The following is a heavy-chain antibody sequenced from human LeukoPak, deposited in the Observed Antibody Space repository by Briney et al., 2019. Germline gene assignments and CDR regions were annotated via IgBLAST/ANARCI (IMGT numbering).Heavy chain of an antibody. J-gene: IGHJ6*02. Sequence: GGSLRLSCAASGFTFGDYAMSWVRQAPGKGLEWVGFIRSKAYGGTTEYAASVKGRFTISRDDSKSIAYLQMNSLKTEDTAVYYCTRLWQGYYGSGSYYPPYYYYYYGMGVWGQGTTVTVSS. CDR2: IRSKAYGGTT. CDR1: GFTFGDYA. CDR3: TRLWQGYYGSGSYYPPYYYYYYGMGV. D-gene: IGHD3-10*01. V-gene: IGHV3-49*04.